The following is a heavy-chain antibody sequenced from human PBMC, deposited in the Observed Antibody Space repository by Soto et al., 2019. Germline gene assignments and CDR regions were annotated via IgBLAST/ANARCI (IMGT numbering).Heavy chain of an antibody. V-gene: IGHV1-18*01. J-gene: IGHJ4*02. CDR1: GYTFRSYG. CDR3: ARGRGVVTSGSAYYFDY. CDR2: ISGYNGNT. Sequence: QVQLVQSGPEVKKPGASVKVSCKATGYTFRSYGVTWVRQAPGQGLEWMGWISGYNGNTEYAQKPQGRVTMTTDTSTSTVYMELRSLGSADTAVYYCARGRGVVTSGSAYYFDYWGQGTLVTVSS. D-gene: IGHD2-2*01.